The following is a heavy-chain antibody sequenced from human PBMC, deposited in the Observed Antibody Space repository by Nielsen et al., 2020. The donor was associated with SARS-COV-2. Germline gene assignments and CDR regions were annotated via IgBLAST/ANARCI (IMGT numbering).Heavy chain of an antibody. D-gene: IGHD3-10*01. CDR2: ISGSGGST. J-gene: IGHJ3*02. V-gene: IGHV3-23*01. Sequence: WIRQPPGKGLEWVSAISGSGGSTYYADSVKGRFTISRDNSKNTLYLQMNSLRAEDTAVYYCAKDREEKRVSGGRNAFDIWGQGTMVTVSS. CDR3: AKDREEKRVSGGRNAFDI.